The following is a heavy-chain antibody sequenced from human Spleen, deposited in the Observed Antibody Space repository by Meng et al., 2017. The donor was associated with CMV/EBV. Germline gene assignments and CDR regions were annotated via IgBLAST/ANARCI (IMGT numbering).Heavy chain of an antibody. J-gene: IGHJ3*02. CDR3: AKDLGGYYGSGSYRAFDI. CDR2: ISWNSGSI. CDR1: GFTFDDYA. V-gene: IGHV3-9*01. D-gene: IGHD3-10*01. Sequence: GGSLRLSCAASGFTFDDYAMHWVRQAPGKGLEWVSGISWNSGSIGYADSVKGRFTISRDNAKNSLYLQMNSLRAEDTALYYCAKDLGGYYGSGSYRAFDIWGQGTMVTVSS.